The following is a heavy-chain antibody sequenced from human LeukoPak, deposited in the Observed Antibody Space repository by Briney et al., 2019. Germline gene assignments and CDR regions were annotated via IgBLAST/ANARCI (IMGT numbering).Heavy chain of an antibody. CDR2: ISYDGSNK. J-gene: IGHJ4*02. V-gene: IGHV3-30*01. D-gene: IGHD3-22*01. Sequence: GGSLRLSCAASGFTFSSYAMHWARQAPGKGLEGLAVISYDGSNKYYADSVKGRFTISRDNSKNTLYLQMNSLRAEDTAVYYCARADTYYYDSSGYSNWGQGTLVTVSS. CDR1: GFTFSSYA. CDR3: ARADTYYYDSSGYSN.